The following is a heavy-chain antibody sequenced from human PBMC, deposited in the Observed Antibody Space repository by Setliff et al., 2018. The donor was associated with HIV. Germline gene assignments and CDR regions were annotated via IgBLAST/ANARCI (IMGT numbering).Heavy chain of an antibody. Sequence: GGSLRLSCAASGFTFSSYGMHWVRQAPGKGLEWVAFIRHDGTNKYYADSVKGRFTISRDNSINTLYLQMNSLRAEDTAVYYCAREPHELRYFDWLLYPAYYYYGMDVWGQGTTVTVSS. CDR1: GFTFSSYG. CDR2: IRHDGTNK. V-gene: IGHV3-30*02. CDR3: AREPHELRYFDWLLYPAYYYYGMDV. D-gene: IGHD3-9*01. J-gene: IGHJ6*02.